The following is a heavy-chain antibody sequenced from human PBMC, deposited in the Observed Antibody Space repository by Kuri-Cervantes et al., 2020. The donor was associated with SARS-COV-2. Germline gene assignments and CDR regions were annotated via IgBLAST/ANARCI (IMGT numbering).Heavy chain of an antibody. D-gene: IGHD6-6*01. V-gene: IGHV3-11*04. CDR2: ISSSGSAI. Sequence: GESLKISCAASGFTFSDYYMSWIRQAPGKGLEWVSYISSSGSAIYYEDSVKGRFTISRDNAKNSLYLQMNSLRAEDTAVYYCAIGDSSSPHDAFDIWGQGTMVTVSS. CDR3: AIGDSSSPHDAFDI. CDR1: GFTFSDYY. J-gene: IGHJ3*02.